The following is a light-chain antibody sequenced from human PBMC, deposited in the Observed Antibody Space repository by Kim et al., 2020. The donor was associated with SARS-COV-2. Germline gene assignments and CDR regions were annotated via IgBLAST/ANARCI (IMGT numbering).Light chain of an antibody. CDR3: QQYHSYPYT. CDR2: RAS. CDR1: QTIDSY. V-gene: IGKV1-5*03. J-gene: IGKJ2*01. Sequence: SASVGDRVTITCRASQTIDSYLAWFQQKPGKAPNLLIYRASSLESGVPSRFSGSASGTEFTLTISSLQPDDFATYFCQQYHSYPYTFGQGTKLEI.